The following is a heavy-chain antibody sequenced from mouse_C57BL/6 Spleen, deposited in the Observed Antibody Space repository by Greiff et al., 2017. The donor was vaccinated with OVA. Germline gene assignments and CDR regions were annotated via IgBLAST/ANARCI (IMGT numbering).Heavy chain of an antibody. CDR1: GFNIKNTY. CDR3: AYGSRPFYAMDY. CDR2: IDPANGNT. D-gene: IGHD1-1*01. V-gene: IGHV14-3*01. Sequence: VQLKESVAELVRPGASVKLSCTASGFNIKNTYMHWVKQRPEQGLEWIGRIDPANGNTKYAPKFQGKATITADTSSNTAYLQLRSLPSEDTAIYYCAYGSRPFYAMDYWGQGTSVTVSS. J-gene: IGHJ4*01.